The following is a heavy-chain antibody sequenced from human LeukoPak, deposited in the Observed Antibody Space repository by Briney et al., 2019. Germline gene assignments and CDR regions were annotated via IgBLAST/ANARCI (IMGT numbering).Heavy chain of an antibody. V-gene: IGHV1-2*02. Sequence: EASVKVSCKASGYTFTGYYMHWVRQAPGQGLEWMGWINPNSGGTNYAQKFQGRVTMTRDTSISTAYMELSRLRSDDTAVYYCVSLMGAVAGTEIFDYWGQGTLVTVSS. D-gene: IGHD6-19*01. J-gene: IGHJ4*02. CDR3: VSLMGAVAGTEIFDY. CDR1: GYTFTGYY. CDR2: INPNSGGT.